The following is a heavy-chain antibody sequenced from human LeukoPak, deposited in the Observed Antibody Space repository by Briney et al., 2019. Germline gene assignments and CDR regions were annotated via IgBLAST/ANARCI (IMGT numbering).Heavy chain of an antibody. D-gene: IGHD2-15*01. V-gene: IGHV4-61*01. Sequence: SETLSLTCTVSGVSVSSGSYYWSWIRQPPGKGLEWIGYIYYSGSTNYNPSLKSRVTISVDTSKNQFSLKLSSVTAADTAVYYCARAYCSGGSCQNYYYGMDVWGQGTTVTVSS. CDR2: IYYSGST. CDR1: GVSVSSGSYY. J-gene: IGHJ6*02. CDR3: ARAYCSGGSCQNYYYGMDV.